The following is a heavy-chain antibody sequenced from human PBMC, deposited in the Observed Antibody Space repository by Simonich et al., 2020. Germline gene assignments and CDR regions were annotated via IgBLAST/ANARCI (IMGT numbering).Heavy chain of an antibody. Sequence: QVQLVQSGAEVKKPGASVKVSCKASGYTFTGYYMHWVRQAPGQGLEWRGWINPNRGGKNYAQKFQGRVTMTRDTSISTAYMELSRLRSDDTAVYYCARDLRGSYYYYYYMDVWGKGTTVTVSS. V-gene: IGHV1-2*02. CDR3: ARDLRGSYYYYYYMDV. J-gene: IGHJ6*03. CDR1: GYTFTGYY. CDR2: INPNRGGK. D-gene: IGHD1-26*01.